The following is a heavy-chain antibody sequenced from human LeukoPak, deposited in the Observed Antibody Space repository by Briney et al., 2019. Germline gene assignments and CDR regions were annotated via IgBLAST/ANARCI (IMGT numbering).Heavy chain of an antibody. CDR2: IYYSGST. Sequence: KPSETLSLTCTVSGGSISSYYWSWIRQSPGKGLEWIGYIYYSGSTNYNPSLKSRVTISVDTSKNQFSLKLSPVTAADTAVYYCARDMPGTTPTFDYWGQGTLVTVSS. CDR1: GGSISSYY. J-gene: IGHJ4*02. V-gene: IGHV4-59*01. CDR3: ARDMPGTTPTFDY. D-gene: IGHD1-7*01.